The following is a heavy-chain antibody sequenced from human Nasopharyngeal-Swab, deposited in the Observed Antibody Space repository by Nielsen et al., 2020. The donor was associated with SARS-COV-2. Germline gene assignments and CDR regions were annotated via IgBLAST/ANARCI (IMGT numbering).Heavy chain of an antibody. D-gene: IGHD2-2*01. J-gene: IGHJ5*02. CDR2: ISGSGGST. Sequence: GGSLRLSCAASGFTFSSYAMSWVRQAPGKGLEWVSAISGSGGSTYYADSVKGRFTISRDNSENTLYLQMNSLRAEDTAVYYCAKDRGFTSIIVVVPAASDRWGQGTLVTVSS. CDR3: AKDRGFTSIIVVVPAASDR. CDR1: GFTFSSYA. V-gene: IGHV3-23*01.